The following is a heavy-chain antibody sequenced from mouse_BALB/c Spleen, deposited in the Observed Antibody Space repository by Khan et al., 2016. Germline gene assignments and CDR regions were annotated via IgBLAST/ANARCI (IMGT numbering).Heavy chain of an antibody. V-gene: IGHV1-80*01. CDR3: ARGTPFAN. J-gene: IGHJ3*01. Sequence: QVQLQQSGAELVRPGSSVKISCKASGFAFSSYWMNWVKQRPGQGLEWIGQIYPGDGDTNYNGKFKGKATLTADKSSNTAYLQLSSLTSEDSAVYFCARGTPFANWGQGTLVTVSA. CDR1: GFAFSSYW. D-gene: IGHD2-14*01. CDR2: IYPGDGDT.